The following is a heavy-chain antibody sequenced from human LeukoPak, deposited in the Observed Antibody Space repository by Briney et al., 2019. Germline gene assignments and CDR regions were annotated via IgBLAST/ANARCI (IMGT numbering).Heavy chain of an antibody. CDR3: ARDRGYSNFDY. V-gene: IGHV3-7*01. CDR2: MNEDGSEK. D-gene: IGHD4-11*01. CDR1: GFRFDDYS. J-gene: IGHJ4*02. Sequence: GGSLRLSCAASGFRFDDYSMNWVRQAPGKGLEWVANMNEDGSEKNYVDSVKGRFTISRDNAQDSLYLQMNSLRAEDTAVYYCARDRGYSNFDYWGQGTLLTVSS.